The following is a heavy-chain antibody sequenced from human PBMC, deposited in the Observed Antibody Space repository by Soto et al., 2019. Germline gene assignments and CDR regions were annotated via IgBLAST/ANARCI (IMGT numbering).Heavy chain of an antibody. V-gene: IGHV4-34*01. CDR3: AGHMYYYDSSGYYFVGHGAPNYYYGMDV. CDR1: GGSFSGYY. Sequence: SETLSLTCAVYGGSFSGYYWSWIRQPPGKGPEWIGEINHSGSTNYNPSLKSRVTISVDTSKNQFSLKLSSVTAADTAVYYCAGHMYYYDSSGYYFVGHGAPNYYYGMDVWGQGTTVTVSS. D-gene: IGHD3-22*01. CDR2: INHSGST. J-gene: IGHJ6*02.